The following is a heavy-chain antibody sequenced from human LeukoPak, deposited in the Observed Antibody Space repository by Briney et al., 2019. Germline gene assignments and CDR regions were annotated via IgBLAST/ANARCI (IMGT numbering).Heavy chain of an antibody. J-gene: IGHJ4*02. Sequence: ASVKVSCKASGYSFTSYGISWVRQAPGQGLEWMGWISTYNGKTNPAQKFQGRVTMTRDTSTSTVYMELSSLRSEDTAVYYCAKARSSSGWYSWGQGTLVTVSS. CDR3: AKARSSSGWYS. V-gene: IGHV1-18*01. D-gene: IGHD6-19*01. CDR1: GYSFTSYG. CDR2: ISTYNGKT.